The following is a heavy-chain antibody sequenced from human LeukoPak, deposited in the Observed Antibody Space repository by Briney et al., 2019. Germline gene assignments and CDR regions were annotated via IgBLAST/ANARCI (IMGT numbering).Heavy chain of an antibody. CDR2: INPNSGGT. J-gene: IGHJ5*02. D-gene: IGHD4-17*01. CDR1: GYTFTGYY. V-gene: IGHV1-2*02. CDR3: ASAVTPTSWFDP. Sequence: GGSVKVSCKASGYTFTGYYMHWVRQAPGQGLEWMGWINPNSGGTNYAQKFQGRVTMTRDTSISTAYMELSRLRSDDTAVYYRASAVTPTSWFDPWGQGTLVTVSS.